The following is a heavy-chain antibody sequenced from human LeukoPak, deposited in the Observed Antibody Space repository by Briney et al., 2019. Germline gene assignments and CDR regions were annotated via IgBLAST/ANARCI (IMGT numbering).Heavy chain of an antibody. CDR1: GFTFSNAW. CDR2: IKSKSDGGTT. Sequence: GGSLRLSCAASGFTFSNAWMTWVRQAPGKGLEWVGRIKSKSDGGTTDYAAPVKGRFTISRDDSKNTLSLQMNSLKTEDTAVSYCITQTADVASWGQGTLVTVSS. V-gene: IGHV3-15*01. J-gene: IGHJ5*02. D-gene: IGHD3-3*02. CDR3: ITQTADVAS.